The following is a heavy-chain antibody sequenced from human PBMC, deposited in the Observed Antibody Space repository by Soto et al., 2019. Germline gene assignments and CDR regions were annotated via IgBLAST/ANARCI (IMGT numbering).Heavy chain of an antibody. CDR2: VSYDGDDE. CDR1: GFTFSAFG. D-gene: IGHD6-25*01. J-gene: IGHJ6*02. Sequence: QVQLVESGGGVVQPGRSLRLSCIASGFTFSAFGMHWVRQAPGKGLEWVADVSYDGDDEYYADSVKGRFTISRDNSQNTLYLQINSMRVEDTAVYHCAKELDHSSGYFFSLRLNGMDVWGQGTTVTVSS. V-gene: IGHV3-30*18. CDR3: AKELDHSSGYFFSLRLNGMDV.